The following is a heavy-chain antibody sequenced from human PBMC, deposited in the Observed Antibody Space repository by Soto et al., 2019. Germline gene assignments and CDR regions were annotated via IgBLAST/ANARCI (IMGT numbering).Heavy chain of an antibody. Sequence: QVQLQQWGAGLLKPSETLSLTCAVYGGSFSGYYWSWIRQPPGKGLEWIGEINHSGSTNYNPSLKSRVTVSVDTSKNQFSLKLSSVTAADTAVYYCARGMYFDWLNYYYYYMDVWGKGTTVTVSS. CDR3: ARGMYFDWLNYYYYYMDV. V-gene: IGHV4-34*01. CDR1: GGSFSGYY. J-gene: IGHJ6*03. CDR2: INHSGST. D-gene: IGHD3-9*01.